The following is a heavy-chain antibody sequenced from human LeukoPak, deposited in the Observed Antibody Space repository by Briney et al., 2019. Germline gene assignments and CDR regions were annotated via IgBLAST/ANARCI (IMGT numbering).Heavy chain of an antibody. CDR3: ARYDSTGLDY. CDR1: GASITSYY. D-gene: IGHD3-22*01. V-gene: IGHV4-4*07. J-gene: IGHJ4*02. Sequence: SETLSLTCTVSGASITSYYWSWIRQPAGKGLEWIGRMYTSGTTDYNPSLKSRVTMSVGTSKNQFSLKLTSVTAADTAMYYCARYDSTGLDYWGQGTLVTVSS. CDR2: MYTSGTT.